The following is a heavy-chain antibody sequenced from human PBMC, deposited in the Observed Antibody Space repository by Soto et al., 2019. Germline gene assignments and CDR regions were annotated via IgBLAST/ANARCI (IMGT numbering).Heavy chain of an antibody. Sequence: QVQLVQSGAEVKKPGASVKVSCKASGYTFTSYGITWVRQAPGQGLEWMGWISAYNGNTNYAQKLQGRVTMTTDTATSTAYMELRSLRSDDTAVYYCARGPPSYYDSSGYYKYFDYWGQGTLVTVSS. CDR3: ARGPPSYYDSSGYYKYFDY. D-gene: IGHD3-22*01. V-gene: IGHV1-18*01. J-gene: IGHJ4*02. CDR1: GYTFTSYG. CDR2: ISAYNGNT.